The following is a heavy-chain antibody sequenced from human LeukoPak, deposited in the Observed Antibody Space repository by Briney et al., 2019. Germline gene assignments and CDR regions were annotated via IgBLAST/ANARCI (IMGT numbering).Heavy chain of an antibody. CDR2: IYYSGST. CDR1: GGSISSHY. J-gene: IGHJ4*02. D-gene: IGHD1-26*01. Sequence: SETLSLTCTVSGGSISSHYWSWIRQPPGKGLEWIGYIYYSGSTNYNPSLKSRVTISVDTSKNQFSLKLSSVTAADTAVYYCAREKAIMGAAGGCFNYWGQGTLVTVSS. V-gene: IGHV4-59*11. CDR3: AREKAIMGAAGGCFNY.